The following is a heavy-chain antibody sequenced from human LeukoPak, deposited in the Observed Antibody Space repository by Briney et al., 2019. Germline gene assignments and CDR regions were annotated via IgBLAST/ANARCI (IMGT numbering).Heavy chain of an antibody. CDR2: ISAYNGNT. CDR3: AREGSSSWYGNYYYGMDV. D-gene: IGHD6-13*01. J-gene: IGHJ6*02. Sequence: ASVKVSCKASGYTFTSYGISWVRQAPGQGLEWMGWISAYNGNTNYAQKLRGRVTMTTDTSTSTAYMEQRSLRSDDTAVYYCAREGSSSWYGNYYYGMDVWGQGTTVTVSS. V-gene: IGHV1-18*01. CDR1: GYTFTSYG.